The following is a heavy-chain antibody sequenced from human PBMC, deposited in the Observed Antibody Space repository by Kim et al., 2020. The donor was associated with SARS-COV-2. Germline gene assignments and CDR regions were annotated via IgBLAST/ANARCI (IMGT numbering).Heavy chain of an antibody. Sequence: SVKVSCKASGGTFSSYAISWVRQAPGQGLEWMGGIIPIFGTANYAQKFQGRVTITADESTSTAYMELSSLRSEDTAVYYCASIYSSGWYVYSREGWFDPWGQGTLVPVSS. J-gene: IGHJ5*02. CDR3: ASIYSSGWYVYSREGWFDP. V-gene: IGHV1-69*13. CDR2: IIPIFGTA. D-gene: IGHD6-19*01. CDR1: GGTFSSYA.